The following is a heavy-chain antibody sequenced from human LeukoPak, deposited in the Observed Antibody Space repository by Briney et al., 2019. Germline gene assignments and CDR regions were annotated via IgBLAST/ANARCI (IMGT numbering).Heavy chain of an antibody. J-gene: IGHJ6*03. Sequence: SETLSLTCTVSGGSISSHYWSWIRQPPGKGLEWIGYIYYSGSTNYNPSLKSRVTISVDTSKNQFSLKLSSVTAADTAVYYCARGTTYYDFWSGYPEVPNMDVWGKGTTVTFSS. V-gene: IGHV4-59*11. CDR1: GGSISSHY. CDR2: IYYSGST. CDR3: ARGTTYYDFWSGYPEVPNMDV. D-gene: IGHD3-3*01.